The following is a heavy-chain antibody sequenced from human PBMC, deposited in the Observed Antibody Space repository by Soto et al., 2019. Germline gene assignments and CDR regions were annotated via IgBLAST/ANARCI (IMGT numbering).Heavy chain of an antibody. D-gene: IGHD3-22*01. CDR2: INPSGGST. J-gene: IGHJ5*02. V-gene: IGHV1-46*01. Sequence: ASVKVSCKASGYTFTSYYMHWVRQAPGQGLEWMGIINPSGGSTSYAQKFQGRVTMTRDTSTSTVYMELSSLRSEDTAVYYCARGAGYYDSSGYRYNWFDPWGQGTLVTV. CDR1: GYTFTSYY. CDR3: ARGAGYYDSSGYRYNWFDP.